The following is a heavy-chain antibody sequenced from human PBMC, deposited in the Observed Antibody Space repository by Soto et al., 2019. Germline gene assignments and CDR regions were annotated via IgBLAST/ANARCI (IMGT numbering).Heavy chain of an antibody. CDR3: ARQYCGGDCYYYYYGLDV. CDR2: IYYSGST. J-gene: IGHJ6*02. D-gene: IGHD2-21*02. Sequence: PSETLSLTCTVSGGSISSYYWSWIRQPPGKGLEWIGYIYYSGSTKFNPSLKSRVTISIDTSKNQLSLKLSSVTAADTAVYYCARQYCGGDCYYYYYGLDVWGQGTTVTVSS. CDR1: GGSISSYY. V-gene: IGHV4-59*01.